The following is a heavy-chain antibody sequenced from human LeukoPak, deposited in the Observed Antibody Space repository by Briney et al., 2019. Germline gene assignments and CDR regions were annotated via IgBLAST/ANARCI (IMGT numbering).Heavy chain of an antibody. CDR1: GGSISSSY. V-gene: IGHV4-39*01. D-gene: IGHD2-15*01. CDR2: IYYSGTT. CDR3: ARLVPPGGGDCTGSNCHAVYYFDY. J-gene: IGHJ4*02. Sequence: SETLSLTCTVSGGSISSSYWGWIRQPPGKGLEWIGTIYYSGTTYYNPSLKSRVTISIDAAKNQFSLMLTSVTAADTAVYYCARLVPPGGGDCTGSNCHAVYYFDYWGQGTLVTVSS.